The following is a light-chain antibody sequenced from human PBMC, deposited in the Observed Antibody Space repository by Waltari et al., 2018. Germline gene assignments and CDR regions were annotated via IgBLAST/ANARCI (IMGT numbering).Light chain of an antibody. CDR2: GAS. CDR1: QSVSSY. V-gene: IGKV3-20*01. CDR3: QKYSSSPLT. Sequence: VILTQSPATLSLSPGERATLSCRASQSVSSYLAWYQPKPGQAPRLRIYGASSRATGIPDRCSGSGSGTEFTLTISSLEPEDFAVYDCQKYSSSPLTFGGGTKVEIK. J-gene: IGKJ4*01.